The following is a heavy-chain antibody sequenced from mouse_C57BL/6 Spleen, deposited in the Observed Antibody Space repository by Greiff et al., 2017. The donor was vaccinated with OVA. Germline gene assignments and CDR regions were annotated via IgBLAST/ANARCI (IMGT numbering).Heavy chain of an antibody. D-gene: IGHD2-1*01. CDR2: FYPGSGSI. J-gene: IGHJ3*01. Sequence: VQLQQSGAELVKPGASVKLSCKASGFTFTEYTIHWVKQRSGQGLEWIGWFYPGSGSIKYNEKFKDKATLTADKSSSTVYMELSRLTSEDSAVYFCARHEGGIYYGNLAWFAYWGQGTLVTVSA. CDR1: GFTFTEYT. CDR3: ARHEGGIYYGNLAWFAY. V-gene: IGHV1-62-2*01.